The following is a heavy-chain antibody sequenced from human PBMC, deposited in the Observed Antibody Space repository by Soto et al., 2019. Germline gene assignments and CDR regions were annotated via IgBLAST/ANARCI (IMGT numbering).Heavy chain of an antibody. D-gene: IGHD3-10*01. J-gene: IGHJ6*02. CDR2: IYYSGST. V-gene: IGHV4-39*01. CDR3: ARFPTVKTSYFGMDV. Sequence: PSETLSLTCIVSGGSIISSSSYWGGIRQPPGKGLEWMGFIYYSGSTYSNPSLKSRVTLSPDTSKNQFSLKLSSVTAAETAVYYCARFPTVKTSYFGMDVSGQATTVTISS. CDR1: GGSIISSSSY.